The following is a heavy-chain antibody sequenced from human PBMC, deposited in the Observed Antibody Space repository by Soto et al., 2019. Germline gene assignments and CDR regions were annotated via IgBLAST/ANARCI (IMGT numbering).Heavy chain of an antibody. CDR1: GFTFSSYA. CDR2: ISGSGGST. J-gene: IGHJ6*02. Sequence: GGSLRLSCAASGFTFSSYAMSWVRQAPGKGLEWVSAISGSGGSTYYADSVKGRFTISRDNSKNTLYLQMNSLRAEDTAVYYCAKDSGYSYGYVGYYYYYGMDVWGQGTTVTVSS. D-gene: IGHD5-18*01. V-gene: IGHV3-23*01. CDR3: AKDSGYSYGYVGYYYYYGMDV.